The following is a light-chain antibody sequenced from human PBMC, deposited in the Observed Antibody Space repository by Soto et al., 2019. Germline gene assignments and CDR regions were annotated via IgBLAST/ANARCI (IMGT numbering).Light chain of an antibody. J-gene: IGLJ1*01. CDR1: SNDVGRYNY. Sequence: QSVLTQPASVSGSPGQSITISCTGTSNDVGRYNYVSWYQQYPGRAPKLIIYEVTNRPSGVSDRFSGSKSGNVASLTISGLQAADEADYYCGSYTSTYVRIFGTGTKVTVL. CDR2: EVT. V-gene: IGLV2-14*01. CDR3: GSYTSTYVRI.